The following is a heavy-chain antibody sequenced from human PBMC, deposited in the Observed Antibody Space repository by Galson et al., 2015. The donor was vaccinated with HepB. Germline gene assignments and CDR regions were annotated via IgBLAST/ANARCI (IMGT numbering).Heavy chain of an antibody. CDR1: GVTIPSYS. J-gene: IGHJ6*02. CDR3: ARNPSSYDYYNMDV. CDR2: ISAGSTTI. V-gene: IGHV3-48*01. Sequence: SLRLSCAASGVTIPSYSMNWVRKAPGKGLEWLAYISAGSTTIYYADSVKGRFTISRDNAKNFLYLHMNSLRGEDTAVYYCARNPSSYDYYNMDVWDHGTTVTVSS.